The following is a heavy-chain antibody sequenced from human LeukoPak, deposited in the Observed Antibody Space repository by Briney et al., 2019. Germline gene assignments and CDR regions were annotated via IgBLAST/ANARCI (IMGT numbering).Heavy chain of an antibody. CDR2: ISYDGSNK. CDR1: GFTFSSYA. Sequence: PGGSLRLSCAASGFTFSSYAMHWVRQAPGKGLEWVAVISYDGSNKYYADSVKGRFTISRDNSKNTLYLQMNSLRPEDTAVYYCARGLAYYYDSSAYFLDYWGQGTLVTVSS. V-gene: IGHV3-30*04. CDR3: ARGLAYYYDSSAYFLDY. J-gene: IGHJ4*02. D-gene: IGHD3-22*01.